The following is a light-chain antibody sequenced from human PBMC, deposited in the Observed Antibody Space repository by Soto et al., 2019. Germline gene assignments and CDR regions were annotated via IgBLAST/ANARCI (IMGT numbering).Light chain of an antibody. J-gene: IGKJ1*01. V-gene: IGKV3-20*01. CDR1: QSVNGNY. CDR3: QHYLDSPWA. CDR2: GAS. Sequence: EIVLTQSPATLSLSPGERATLSCRASQSVNGNYLAWYRQKPGQTPRLLIFGASRRATGIPDRFSGSGSGTDFTLTISRLEPEDFAVYYCQHYLDSPWAFGQGTKVEIK.